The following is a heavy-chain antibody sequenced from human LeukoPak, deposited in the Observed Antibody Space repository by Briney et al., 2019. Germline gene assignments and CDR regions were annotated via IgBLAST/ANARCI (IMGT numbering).Heavy chain of an antibody. CDR1: GFTFSSYW. CDR2: IKQDGSEK. Sequence: GGSLRLSCAASGFTFSSYWMSWVRQAPGKGLEWVAHIKQDGSEKYYVDSVKGRFTISRDNAKNSLYLQMNSVRAEDTAVYYCARDHDYGDYYDYWGQGTLVTVSS. D-gene: IGHD4-17*01. V-gene: IGHV3-7*01. CDR3: ARDHDYGDYYDY. J-gene: IGHJ4*02.